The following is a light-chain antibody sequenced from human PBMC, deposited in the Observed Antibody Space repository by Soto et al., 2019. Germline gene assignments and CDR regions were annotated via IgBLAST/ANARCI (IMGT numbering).Light chain of an antibody. Sequence: QSALTQPASVSGSPGQSITISCTRTTSDVGGYSFVSWYQLHPGKAPKLMIYEVNKRPSGVPDRFSGSKSGNTASLTVSGLQAEDEADYYCSSYAGSNNYVFGTGTKVTVL. CDR3: SSYAGSNNYV. CDR1: TSDVGGYSF. J-gene: IGLJ1*01. V-gene: IGLV2-8*01. CDR2: EVN.